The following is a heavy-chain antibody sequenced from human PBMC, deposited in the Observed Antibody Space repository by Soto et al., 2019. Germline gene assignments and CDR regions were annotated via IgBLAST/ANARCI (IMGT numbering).Heavy chain of an antibody. CDR3: AKDRNYPRDQFHY. Sequence: GGSLRLSCAASGFTFSTYALSWVRQAPGKGLEWVSAISANGQGIYYGDSVRGRFTISRDNSKNTIFLHMDSLRAEDTAVYYCAKDRNYPRDQFHYWGQGTLVTVSS. D-gene: IGHD1-7*01. CDR1: GFTFSTYA. J-gene: IGHJ4*02. CDR2: ISANGQGI. V-gene: IGHV3-23*01.